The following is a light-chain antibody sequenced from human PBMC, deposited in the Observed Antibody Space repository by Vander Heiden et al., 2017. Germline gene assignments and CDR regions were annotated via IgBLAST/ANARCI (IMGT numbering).Light chain of an antibody. J-gene: IGKJ5*01. CDR3: QQRSNWPIT. V-gene: IGKV3-11*01. Sequence: EIVLTQSPATLSLSPGERPTLPCRASQRVSSYLAWYQQKPGQAPRLLIYDASNRATGIPARFSGSGSGTDFTLTISSLEPEDFAVYYCQQRSNWPITFGQGTRLEIK. CDR2: DAS. CDR1: QRVSSY.